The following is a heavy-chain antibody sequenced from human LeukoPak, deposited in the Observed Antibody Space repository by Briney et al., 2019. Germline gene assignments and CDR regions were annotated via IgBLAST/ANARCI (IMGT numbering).Heavy chain of an antibody. V-gene: IGHV4-39*01. CDR2: IYYTGST. D-gene: IGHD3-10*01. J-gene: IGHJ4*02. CDR1: GGSISSDTYY. CDR3: ARRVGRSTYYFDY. Sequence: SETLSLTCGVSGGSISSDTYYWDWIRQPPGKGLEWTGTIYYTGSTYYTPSLKSRVTISVDTSKNQFSLKVSSVTASDTAVYYCARRVGRSTYYFDYWGQGTLVTVSS.